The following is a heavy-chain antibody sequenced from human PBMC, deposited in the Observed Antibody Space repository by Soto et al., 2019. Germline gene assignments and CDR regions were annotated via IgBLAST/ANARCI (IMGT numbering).Heavy chain of an antibody. CDR2: IYYSGTT. Sequence: PSETLSLTCTVSGGSVSNNNYYWGWIRQPPGKGLEWIGSIYYSGTTYYNPSLKSRVSISIDTSENQFSLKLSSGTAADTGVYYCARHGANWHYVGWFDPWGQGTLVTVSS. CDR1: GGSVSNNNYY. V-gene: IGHV4-39*01. CDR3: ARHGANWHYVGWFDP. J-gene: IGHJ5*02. D-gene: IGHD1-7*01.